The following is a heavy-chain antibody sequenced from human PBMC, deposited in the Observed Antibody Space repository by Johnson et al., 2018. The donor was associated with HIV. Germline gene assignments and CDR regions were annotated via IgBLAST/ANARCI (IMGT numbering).Heavy chain of an antibody. CDR2: ISWNSGSI. CDR3: ARVESGSSAFDI. V-gene: IGHV3-9*01. D-gene: IGHD1-26*01. CDR1: GFTFDDYA. Sequence: VQLVESGGGLVQPGRSLRLSCAASGFTFDDYAMHWVRQAPGKGLEWVSGISWNSGSIGYADSVKGRLTISRDNAKNSLYLQMNSLRAEDTALYYCARVESGSSAFDIWGQGTMVTVSS. J-gene: IGHJ3*02.